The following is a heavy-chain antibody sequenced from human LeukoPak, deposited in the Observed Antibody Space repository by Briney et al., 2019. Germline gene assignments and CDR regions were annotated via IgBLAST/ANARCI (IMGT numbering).Heavy chain of an antibody. D-gene: IGHD2-2*03. CDR3: ARALVSGYCSSTSCYAGRFDY. CDR2: IYHSGST. CDR1: GYSISSGYY. V-gene: IGHV4-38-2*02. Sequence: SETLSLTCTVSGYSISSGYYWGWIRQPPGKGLEWIGSIYHSGSTYYNPSLKSRVTISVDTSKNQFSLKLSSVTAADTAVYYCARALVSGYCSSTSCYAGRFDYWGQGTLVTVSS. J-gene: IGHJ4*02.